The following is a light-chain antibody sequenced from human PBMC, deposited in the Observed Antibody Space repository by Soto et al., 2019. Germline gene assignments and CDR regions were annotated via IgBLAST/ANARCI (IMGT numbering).Light chain of an antibody. J-gene: IGKJ4*01. CDR3: QQYNRNPLT. Sequence: DIQMTQSPSTLSASVGDRVSITCRASESIGSWLAWYQYRPGKAPKLLIYKASSLESGVPSRFSGSGSGTEFTLTISSLQPDDFATYYCQQYNRNPLTFGGGTNVEIK. CDR1: ESIGSW. V-gene: IGKV1-5*03. CDR2: KAS.